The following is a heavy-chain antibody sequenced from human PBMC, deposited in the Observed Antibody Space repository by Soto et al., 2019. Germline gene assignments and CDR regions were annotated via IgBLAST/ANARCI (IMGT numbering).Heavy chain of an antibody. CDR2: IYYSGST. CDR3: ARDNYYGSGSPHAFDI. Sequence: SETLTLTCTVSGGSISSGGYYWSWIRQHPGKGLEWIGYIYYSGSTYYNPSLKSRVTISVDTSKNQFSLKLSSVTAADTAVYYCARDNYYGSGSPHAFDIWGQGTMVTVSS. D-gene: IGHD3-10*01. V-gene: IGHV4-31*03. J-gene: IGHJ3*02. CDR1: GGSISSGGYY.